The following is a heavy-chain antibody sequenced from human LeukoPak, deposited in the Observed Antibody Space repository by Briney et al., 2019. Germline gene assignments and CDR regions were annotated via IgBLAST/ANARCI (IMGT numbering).Heavy chain of an antibody. D-gene: IGHD3-22*01. Sequence: ASVKVSCKASGYTFTGYYMHWVRQAPGQGLEWMGWINPNSGGTNYAQKLQGRVTMTTDTSTSTAYMELRSLRSDDTAVYYCARDHYYDSSAPDAFDIWGQGAMVTVSS. CDR1: GYTFTGYY. J-gene: IGHJ3*02. CDR3: ARDHYYDSSAPDAFDI. CDR2: INPNSGGT. V-gene: IGHV1-2*02.